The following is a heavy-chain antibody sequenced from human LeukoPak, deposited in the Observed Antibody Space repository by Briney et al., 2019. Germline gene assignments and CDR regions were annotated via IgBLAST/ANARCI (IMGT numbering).Heavy chain of an antibody. CDR1: GFTFSSYG. Sequence: GRSLRLSCAASGFTFSSYGMHWVRQAPGKGLEWVAVISYDGSNKYYADSVKGRFTISRDNSKNTLYLQMNSLRAEDTAVYYCAKDHLMGYCSAGRCYEDDSWGQGTLVTASS. J-gene: IGHJ4*02. CDR3: AKDHLMGYCSAGRCYEDDS. V-gene: IGHV3-30*18. D-gene: IGHD2-15*01. CDR2: ISYDGSNK.